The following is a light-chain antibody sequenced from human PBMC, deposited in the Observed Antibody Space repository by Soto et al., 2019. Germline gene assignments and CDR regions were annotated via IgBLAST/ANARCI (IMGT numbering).Light chain of an antibody. V-gene: IGKV3-15*01. Sequence: EIVMTQSPATLSVSPGERASLSCRASQSVSSNLAWYQYTPGQAPRLLIYGASTRATGIPARFSGSGSGTEFTLTISSLQSEDFAVYYCQQYNNWPPWTVGQGTKVDIK. CDR1: QSVSSN. CDR2: GAS. J-gene: IGKJ1*01. CDR3: QQYNNWPPWT.